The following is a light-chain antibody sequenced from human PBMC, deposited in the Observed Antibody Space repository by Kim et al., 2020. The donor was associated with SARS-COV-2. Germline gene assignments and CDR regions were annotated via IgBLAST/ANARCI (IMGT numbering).Light chain of an antibody. CDR2: YTS. CDR3: QQQTDWPSLDT. CDR1: QRFRTY. J-gene: IGKJ2*01. Sequence: RSSQRFRTYFAWYHQKTGQAARLLIYYTSARAAGVPDRISGSGSATEVTPTISSVEPDDYGIYYCQQQTDWPSLDTLGQGTKLEI. V-gene: IGKV3-11*01.